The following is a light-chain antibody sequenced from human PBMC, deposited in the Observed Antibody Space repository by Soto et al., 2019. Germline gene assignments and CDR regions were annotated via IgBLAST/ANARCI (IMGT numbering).Light chain of an antibody. CDR2: KAS. Sequence: DIQMTQSPSTLSASVGDRVNITCRASHSISSWLAWYQQKPGKAPNLLIYKASSLESGVPSRFSGSGAGTEFPVTISSLQPDDVATYYCQQYNSYPLTFGGGTKVVIK. J-gene: IGKJ4*01. CDR1: HSISSW. V-gene: IGKV1-5*03. CDR3: QQYNSYPLT.